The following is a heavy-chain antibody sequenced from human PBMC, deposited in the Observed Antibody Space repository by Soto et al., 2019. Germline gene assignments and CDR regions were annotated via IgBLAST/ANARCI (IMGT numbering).Heavy chain of an antibody. CDR2: ISSYGGST. D-gene: IGHD3-22*01. Sequence: EVQLVESGGGLVQPGGSLRLSCAASGFTFSSYAMHWVRQAPGKGLEYVSAISSYGGSTYYANSVKGRFTISRDNSKTTLDLQMGSLRAEDMAVYYCARDPDSSGYYYFDYWGQGTLVTVSS. V-gene: IGHV3-64*01. J-gene: IGHJ4*02. CDR1: GFTFSSYA. CDR3: ARDPDSSGYYYFDY.